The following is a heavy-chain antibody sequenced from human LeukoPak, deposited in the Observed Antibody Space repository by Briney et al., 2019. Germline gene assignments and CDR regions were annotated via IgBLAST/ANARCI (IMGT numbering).Heavy chain of an antibody. D-gene: IGHD4-23*01. J-gene: IGHJ4*02. V-gene: IGHV3-21*01. CDR3: AKGGGWLYYFDY. CDR2: ISSGSSYI. CDR1: GFTFSSYN. Sequence: GGSLRLSCAASGFTFSSYNMNWVRQAPGKGLEWVSSISSGSSYIYYADSVKGRFTISRDNAKNSLYLQMNSLRAEDTAVYYCAKGGGWLYYFDYWGQGTLVTVSS.